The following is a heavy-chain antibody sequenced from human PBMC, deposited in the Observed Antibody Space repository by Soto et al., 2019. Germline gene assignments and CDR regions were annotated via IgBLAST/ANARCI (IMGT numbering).Heavy chain of an antibody. CDR3: ARDSSSWYYDRHYYYGMDV. J-gene: IGHJ6*02. CDR1: GFTFSSYS. D-gene: IGHD6-13*01. CDR2: ISSSSSYI. Sequence: GGSLRLSCAASGFTFSSYSMNWVRQAPGKGLEWVSSISSSSSYIYYADSVKGRFTISRDNAKNSLYLQMNSLRAEDTAVYYCARDSSSWYYDRHYYYGMDVWGQATTVTVSS. V-gene: IGHV3-21*01.